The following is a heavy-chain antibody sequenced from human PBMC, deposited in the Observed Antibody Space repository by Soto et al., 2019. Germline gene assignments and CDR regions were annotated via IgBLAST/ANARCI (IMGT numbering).Heavy chain of an antibody. V-gene: IGHV1-18*01. CDR3: ARDQGAGYSGYDSPPDDY. CDR1: GYTFTSYG. Sequence: ASVKVSCKASGYTFTSYGISWVRQAPGQGLEWMGWISAYNGNTNYAQKLQGRVTMTTDTSTSTAYMELRSLRSDDTAVYYCARDQGAGYSGYDSPPDDYWGQGTLVTVSS. J-gene: IGHJ4*02. D-gene: IGHD5-12*01. CDR2: ISAYNGNT.